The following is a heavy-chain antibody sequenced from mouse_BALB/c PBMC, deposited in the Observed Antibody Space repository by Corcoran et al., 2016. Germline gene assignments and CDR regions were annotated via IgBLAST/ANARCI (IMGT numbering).Heavy chain of an antibody. D-gene: IGHD1-1*01. V-gene: IGHV14-3*02. CDR3: ALYYYLAY. CDR2: IDPANGNT. CDR1: GFNIKDTY. J-gene: IGHJ3*01. Sequence: EVQLQQSGAELVKPGASVKLSCTASGFNIKDTYMNWVKQRPEQGLEWIGRIDPANGNTKYDTKFQGKATITEDTSYNTAYLQISSLTSEDTVVYYCALYYYLAYWGQGTLVTVSA.